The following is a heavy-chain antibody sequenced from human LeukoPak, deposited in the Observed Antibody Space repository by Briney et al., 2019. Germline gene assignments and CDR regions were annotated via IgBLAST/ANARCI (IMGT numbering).Heavy chain of an antibody. V-gene: IGHV3-30*09. J-gene: IGHJ4*02. D-gene: IGHD5/OR15-5a*01. CDR2: ISTDGNDK. CDR1: GFTFSGYA. Sequence: GGSLRLSCAASGFTFSGYAMHWVRQAPGKGLEWLTVISTDGNDKHYADSVKGRFAVSRDNSKNTLFLQMNNLRTEDTAVYYCAKDKSVSADYYFDYWGQGTLVTVSS. CDR3: AKDKSVSADYYFDY.